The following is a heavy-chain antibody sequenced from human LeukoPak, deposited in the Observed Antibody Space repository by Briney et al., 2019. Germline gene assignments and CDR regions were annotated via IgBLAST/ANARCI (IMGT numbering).Heavy chain of an antibody. J-gene: IGHJ4*02. Sequence: GGSLRLSCAASGFTFSSYGMHWVRQAPGKGLEWVAVISYDGSSKYYADSVKGRFTISRDNSKNTLYLQMNSLRAEDTAVYYCAKDRPPYDSSDYLLDYWGQGTLVTVSS. D-gene: IGHD3-22*01. CDR1: GFTFSSYG. V-gene: IGHV3-30*18. CDR2: ISYDGSSK. CDR3: AKDRPPYDSSDYLLDY.